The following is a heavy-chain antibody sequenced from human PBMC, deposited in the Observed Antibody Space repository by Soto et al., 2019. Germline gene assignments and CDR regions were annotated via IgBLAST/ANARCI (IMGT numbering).Heavy chain of an antibody. J-gene: IGHJ6*02. CDR3: ARSAGLDDISPRDYYGMDV. Sequence: ASVKVSCKASGGTFSSYAISWVRQAPGQGLEWMGGIIPIFGTANYAQKFQGRVTITADESTSTAYMELSSLRSEDTAVYYCARSAGLDDISPRDYYGMDVWGQGTTVTVSS. D-gene: IGHD3-9*01. V-gene: IGHV1-69*13. CDR2: IIPIFGTA. CDR1: GGTFSSYA.